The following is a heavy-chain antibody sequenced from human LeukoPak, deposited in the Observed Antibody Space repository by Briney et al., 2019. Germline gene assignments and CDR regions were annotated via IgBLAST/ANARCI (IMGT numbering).Heavy chain of an antibody. D-gene: IGHD3-10*01. J-gene: IGHJ4*02. CDR2: THPSSGGT. V-gene: IGHV1-2*02. CDR3: ARMTHGSGASYSHFDY. CDR1: GYTFTNFY. Sequence: ASVKVSCKASGYTFTNFYMHWVRQAPGQGLEWMGWTHPSSGGTRYEERCHGRVIMTRDMSTSTACMELSSLTSDDTAVYYCARMTHGSGASYSHFDYWSQGTLVTVSS.